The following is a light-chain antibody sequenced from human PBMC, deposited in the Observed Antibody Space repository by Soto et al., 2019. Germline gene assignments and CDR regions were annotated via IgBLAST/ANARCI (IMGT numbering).Light chain of an antibody. J-gene: IGKJ5*01. CDR3: QQLHDYPTT. Sequence: PVETPTLSCRASQIITTVAWYQQKPGQAPRLLIYGLSIRATGIPARFSGSGSGTDFTLTISSLQPEDFATYYCQQLHDYPTTFGQGTRLEIK. CDR1: QIITT. V-gene: IGKV3-15*01. CDR2: GLS.